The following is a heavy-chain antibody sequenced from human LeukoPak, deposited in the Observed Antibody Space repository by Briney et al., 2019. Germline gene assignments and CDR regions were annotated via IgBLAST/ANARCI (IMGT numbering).Heavy chain of an antibody. Sequence: GGSLRLSCAASGFTFTRYWMAWVRQAPGKGLEWVANIKQDGSEQYHVDSVRGRFTMSRDNARSSLYLQMDFLRAEDTAVYYCARVSRSGYYGVYWGQGTPVTVSS. V-gene: IGHV3-7*01. CDR3: ARVSRSGYYGVY. CDR1: GFTFTRYW. CDR2: IKQDGSEQ. J-gene: IGHJ4*02. D-gene: IGHD3-3*01.